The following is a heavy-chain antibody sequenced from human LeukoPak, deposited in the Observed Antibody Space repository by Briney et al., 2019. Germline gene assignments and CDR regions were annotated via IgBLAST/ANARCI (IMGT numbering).Heavy chain of an antibody. V-gene: IGHV4-59*01. Sequence: PSETLSLTCTVSGGSISSYYWSWIRQPPGKGLEWIGYIYYSGSTNYNPSLKSRVTISVDTSKNQFSLKLSSVTAADTAVYYCARATDYGDYFPFDSWGQGTLVTVSS. J-gene: IGHJ4*02. D-gene: IGHD4-17*01. CDR1: GGSISSYY. CDR2: IYYSGST. CDR3: ARATDYGDYFPFDS.